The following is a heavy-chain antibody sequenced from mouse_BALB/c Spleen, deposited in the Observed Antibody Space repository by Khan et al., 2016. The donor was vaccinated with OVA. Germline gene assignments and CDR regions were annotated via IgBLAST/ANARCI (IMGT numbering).Heavy chain of an antibody. CDR3: ARVNYYGYYFDY. Sequence: EVQLQESGPGLVKPSQSLSLTCTVTGYSITSGYAWNCIRQLPGNQLEWMVYISYSGVTSYTSSLKSRISITRDTSKNLFFLQLTSVTTEDTATYYCARVNYYGYYFDYWGQGTTLTVSS. CDR1: GYSITSGYA. V-gene: IGHV3-2*02. D-gene: IGHD1-1*01. J-gene: IGHJ2*01. CDR2: ISYSGVT.